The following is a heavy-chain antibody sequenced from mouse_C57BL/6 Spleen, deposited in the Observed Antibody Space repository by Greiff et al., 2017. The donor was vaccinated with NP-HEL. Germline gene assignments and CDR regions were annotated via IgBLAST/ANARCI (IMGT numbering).Heavy chain of an antibody. CDR1: GFSLTSYG. V-gene: IGHV2-6-1*01. CDR2: IWSDGST. D-gene: IGHD6-2*01. J-gene: IGHJ4*01. Sequence: VKLLESGPGLVAPSQSLSITCTVSGFSLTSYGVHWVRQPPGKGLEWLVVIWSDGSTTYNSALKSRLSISKDNSKSQVFLKMNSLQTDDTAMYYCARHDSLYYYAMDYWGQGTSVTVSS. CDR3: ARHDSLYYYAMDY.